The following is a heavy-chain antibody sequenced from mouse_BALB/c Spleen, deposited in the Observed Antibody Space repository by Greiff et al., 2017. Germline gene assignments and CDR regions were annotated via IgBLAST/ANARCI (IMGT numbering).Heavy chain of an antibody. CDR3: ERGAARDTSYYYAMDY. V-gene: IGHV1S135*01. CDR1: GYSFTEYN. J-gene: IGHJ4*01. CDR2: IDPYNGGT. Sequence: EVQLQESGPELVKPGASVKVSCKASGYSFTEYNMHWVKQSHGKSLEWIGYIDPYNGGTSYNKKFKGKATLTVDKSSSTAFMHLKRLTSEDSAVYDCERGAARDTSYYYAMDYWGQGTSVTVSS. D-gene: IGHD3-1*01.